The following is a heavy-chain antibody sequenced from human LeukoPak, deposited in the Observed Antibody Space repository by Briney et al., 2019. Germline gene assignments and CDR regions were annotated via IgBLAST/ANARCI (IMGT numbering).Heavy chain of an antibody. J-gene: IGHJ4*02. CDR3: AKDIIGSSWRYFDY. V-gene: IGHV3-7*03. D-gene: IGHD6-6*01. CDR2: IDRDGSVR. CDR1: GFSFSTYW. Sequence: GGSLRLSCSASGFSFSTYWMSWVRQTPETGLEFVANIDRDGSVRNYMDSLRGRSTISRDDAKNSLFLQMNSLRAEDTAVYYCAKDIIGSSWRYFDYWGQGTLVSVSS.